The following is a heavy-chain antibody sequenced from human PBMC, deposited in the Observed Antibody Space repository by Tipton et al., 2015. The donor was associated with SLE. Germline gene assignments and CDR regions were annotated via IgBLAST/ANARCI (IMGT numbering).Heavy chain of an antibody. CDR1: GGSTTSHY. J-gene: IGHJ6*02. CDR2: VNYSGST. D-gene: IGHD3-16*01. V-gene: IGHV4-59*11. Sequence: TLSLTCTVSGGSTTSHYWSWVRQSPGKGLEWIGYVNYSGSTRYNPALKTRVSISIDTSMNQFSLKMTSMTAADTAVYYCARAPEGDLGGMDVWGQGTTVTVSS. CDR3: ARAPEGDLGGMDV.